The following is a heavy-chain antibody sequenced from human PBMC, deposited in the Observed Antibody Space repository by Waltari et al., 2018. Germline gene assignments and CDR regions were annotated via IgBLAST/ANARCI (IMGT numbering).Heavy chain of an antibody. CDR3: ARDLVAVETEGYVQH. V-gene: IGHV3-30*04. J-gene: IGHJ1*01. CDR1: GFTFSSYA. Sequence: QVQLVESGGGVVQPGRSLRLSCAASGFTFSSYAMHWVRQAPGKGREWVAVISYDGRNKYYADSVKCRFTISRDNSKNTLYLQMNSLRAEDTAVYYCARDLVAVETEGYVQHWGQGTLVTVSS. CDR2: ISYDGRNK. D-gene: IGHD6-19*01.